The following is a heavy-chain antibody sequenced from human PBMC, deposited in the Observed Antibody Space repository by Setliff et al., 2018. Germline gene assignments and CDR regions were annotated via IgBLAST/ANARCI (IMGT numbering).Heavy chain of an antibody. V-gene: IGHV3-33*06. J-gene: IGHJ4*02. CDR2: IWYDGSNK. D-gene: IGHD3-22*01. CDR3: AKDARSGYYAPYFDY. Sequence: GGSLRLSCAASGFTFSSYAMHWVRQVPGKGLEWVAVIWYDGSNKYYADSVKGRFTISRDNSKNTLYLQMNSLRAEDTAVYYCAKDARSGYYAPYFDYWGQGTLVTVS. CDR1: GFTFSSYA.